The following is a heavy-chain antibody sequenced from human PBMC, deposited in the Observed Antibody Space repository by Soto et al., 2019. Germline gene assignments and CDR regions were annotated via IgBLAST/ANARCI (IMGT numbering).Heavy chain of an antibody. J-gene: IGHJ4*02. CDR3: ARDERLGRLPWSD. CDR1: GGIFSSYA. Sequence: QVQLVQSGAEVKKPGSSVQVSCKASGGIFSSYAIRLVRQAPGQGVEWMGGVIPIFGTANYAQKFQGRVTITADESTSTAYSELSSLRAEDTAGYYGARDERLGRLPWSDWGQGTLVTVST. V-gene: IGHV1-69*12. D-gene: IGHD1-1*01. CDR2: VIPIFGTA.